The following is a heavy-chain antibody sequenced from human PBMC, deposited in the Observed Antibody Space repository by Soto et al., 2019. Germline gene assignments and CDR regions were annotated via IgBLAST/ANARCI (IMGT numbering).Heavy chain of an antibody. V-gene: IGHV4-34*01. CDR2: INHSGST. J-gene: IGHJ2*01. CDR3: ARRVTGVTIKGYFDL. D-gene: IGHD1-20*01. CDR1: GGSFSGYY. Sequence: PSETLSLTCAVYGGSFSGYYWSWIRQPPGKGLEWIGEINHSGSTNYNPSLKSRVTISVDTSKNQFSLKLSSVTAADTAVYYCARRVTGVTIKGYFDLWGRGTLVTVSS.